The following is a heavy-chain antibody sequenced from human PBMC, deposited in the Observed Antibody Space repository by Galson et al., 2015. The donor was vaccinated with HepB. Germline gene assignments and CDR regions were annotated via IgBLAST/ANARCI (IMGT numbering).Heavy chain of an antibody. CDR2: VFPGDSKT. V-gene: IGHV5-51*01. Sequence: QSGAEVKKPGDSLKISCQGSGYRFASYWIGWVRQMPGKGLEWMGIVFPGDSKTRYSPSFQGQVTISADKSLSTAYLQWTDLKASDTAIYYCARRQTNSRSHWFDPWGQGTLVTVSS. D-gene: IGHD2/OR15-2a*01. J-gene: IGHJ5*02. CDR1: GYRFASYW. CDR3: ARRQTNSRSHWFDP.